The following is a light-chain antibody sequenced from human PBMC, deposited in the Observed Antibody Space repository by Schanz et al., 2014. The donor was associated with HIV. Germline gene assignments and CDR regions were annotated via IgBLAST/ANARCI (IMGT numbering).Light chain of an antibody. Sequence: QSVLTQPPSVSAAPGQKVTISCSGSSSNIGNNYVSWYQQFPGTAPKLLIYDNYRRASGIPDRFSGSKSGTSASLDITGLQTGDEADYYCATWHSSLREVVFGGGTKLTVL. V-gene: IGLV1-51*01. J-gene: IGLJ2*01. CDR2: DNY. CDR3: ATWHSSLREVV. CDR1: SSNIGNNY.